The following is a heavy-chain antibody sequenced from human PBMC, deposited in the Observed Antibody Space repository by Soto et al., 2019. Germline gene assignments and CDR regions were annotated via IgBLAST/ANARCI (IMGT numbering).Heavy chain of an antibody. CDR1: GFTFSTYA. V-gene: IGHV3-23*01. CDR3: ATRRDASYYYGMDV. D-gene: IGHD2-2*01. Sequence: PGGSLRLSCAASGFTFSTYAMSWVRQAPGKGLEWVSAISGSGGSTYYADSVKGRFTISRDNSKNTLFLQMNSLRAEDTAVYYCATRRDASYYYGMDVWGQGTTVTVSS. J-gene: IGHJ6*02. CDR2: ISGSGGST.